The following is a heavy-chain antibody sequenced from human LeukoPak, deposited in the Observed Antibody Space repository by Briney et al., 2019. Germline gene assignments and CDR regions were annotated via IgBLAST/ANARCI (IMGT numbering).Heavy chain of an antibody. CDR2: INPNSGGT. CDR3: ARERGLAGATRYFQH. CDR1: GYTFTDYY. D-gene: IGHD1-26*01. J-gene: IGHJ1*01. V-gene: IGHV1-2*02. Sequence: ASVKVSCKASGYTFTDYYMHWVRQAPGQGLEWMGWINPNSGGTNYAQKFQGRVTMTRDTSISTAYMELSRLRSDDTAVYYCARERGLAGATRYFQHWGQGTLVTVSS.